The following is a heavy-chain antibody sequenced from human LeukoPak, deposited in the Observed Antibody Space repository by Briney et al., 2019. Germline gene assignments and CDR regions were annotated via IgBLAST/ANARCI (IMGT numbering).Heavy chain of an antibody. V-gene: IGHV3-64*01. CDR3: ARGPYYDILTGLYYFDY. CDR1: GFTFISYP. D-gene: IGHD3-9*01. J-gene: IGHJ4*02. CDR2: ISGNGDIT. Sequence: GSLRLSCAASGFTFISYPMHRVRQPPGKGLEYVSAISGNGDITWYGNSVKGRFTISRDNSKSTVYLQMDSLTPEDMAVYYCARGPYYDILTGLYYFDYWGQGTLVTVSS.